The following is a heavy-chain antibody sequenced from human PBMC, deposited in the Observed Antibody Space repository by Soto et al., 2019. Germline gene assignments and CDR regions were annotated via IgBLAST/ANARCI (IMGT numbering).Heavy chain of an antibody. D-gene: IGHD3-22*01. CDR3: AYYRDSSGLGHFDY. CDR1: GFTFSDAW. CDR2: IKSKANGGTT. J-gene: IGHJ4*02. V-gene: IGHV3-15*07. Sequence: EVQLVESGGGLIKPGESLRLSCVASGFTFSDAWMKWVRHAPGKGLEWVGRIKSKANGGTTDYAAPLKGRVTIFRDDSQKTVYLQMDSLKTEDTAVYYCAYYRDSSGLGHFDYWGEGTLVTVSS.